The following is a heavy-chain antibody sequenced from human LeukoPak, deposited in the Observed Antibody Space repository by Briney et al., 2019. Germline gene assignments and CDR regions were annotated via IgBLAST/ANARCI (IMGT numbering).Heavy chain of an antibody. CDR2: IKNDGSET. CDR3: AKHSTGVEC. J-gene: IGHJ2*01. CDR1: GFNFRDHW. V-gene: IGHV3-7*03. Sequence: GSLRLSCAVSGFNFRDHWMDWVRQAPGKGLEWVGHIKNDGSETYYLDSLKGRFTISRDNSKNTLYLQMNSLRAEDTAVYYCAKHSTGVECWGRGTLVTVSS. D-gene: IGHD3-10*01.